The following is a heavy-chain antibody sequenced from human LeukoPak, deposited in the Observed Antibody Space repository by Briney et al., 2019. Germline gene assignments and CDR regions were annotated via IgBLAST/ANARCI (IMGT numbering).Heavy chain of an antibody. J-gene: IGHJ4*02. D-gene: IGHD6-13*01. CDR1: GYTFTSYG. CDR3: ATYSAAGRTYYFDY. V-gene: IGHV1-18*01. Sequence: ASMKVSCKASGYTFTSYGISWVRQAPGQGLEWMGWISAYNGNTNYAQKLQGRVTMTTDTSTSTAYMELRSLRSDDTAVYYCATYSAAGRTYYFDYWGQGALVTVSS. CDR2: ISAYNGNT.